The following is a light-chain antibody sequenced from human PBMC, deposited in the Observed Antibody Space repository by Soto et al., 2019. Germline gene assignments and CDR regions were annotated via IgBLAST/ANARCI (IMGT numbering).Light chain of an antibody. V-gene: IGKV3-20*01. Sequence: EIVLTQSPGTLSLSPGERATLSCRASQSVSSNYLAWYKQKPGQAPRLLIYDASSRATGIPDRFSGSGSGTDFTLTISRLEPEDFAVYYCQRYGSSPLTFGVGTKVEIK. CDR1: QSVSSNY. CDR2: DAS. CDR3: QRYGSSPLT. J-gene: IGKJ4*01.